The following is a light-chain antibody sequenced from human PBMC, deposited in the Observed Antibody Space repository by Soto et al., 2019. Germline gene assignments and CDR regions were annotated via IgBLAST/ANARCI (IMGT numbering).Light chain of an antibody. CDR1: QSVSSY. V-gene: IGKV3-11*01. Sequence: EIVLTHSPATLSLSSWERATLSFRASQSVSSYLAWYQQKPGQAPRLLIYDASNRATGIPARFSGSGSGTDFTLTISSLEPEDFAIYYCQQRSNWITFGQGTRLEIK. J-gene: IGKJ5*01. CDR2: DAS. CDR3: QQRSNWIT.